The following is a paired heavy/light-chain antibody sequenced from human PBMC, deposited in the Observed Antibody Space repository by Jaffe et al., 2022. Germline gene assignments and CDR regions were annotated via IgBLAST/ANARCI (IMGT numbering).Light chain of an antibody. CDR1: SSNIGNKH. CDR2: RNN. Sequence: QSVLTQPPSASGTPGQWVTISCSGSSSNIGNKHVYWYQQLPGTAPKLLIYRNNQRPSGVPDRFSGSKSGTSASLAISGLRSEDEADYFCAAWDDSLSGPVFGTGTKVTVL. CDR3: AAWDDSLSGPV. V-gene: IGLV1-47*01. J-gene: IGLJ1*01.
Heavy chain of an antibody. V-gene: IGHV4-34*01. CDR1: DGSFSDYY. CDR3: ARGRAPGYSYGRYYYMDV. Sequence: QVQLQQWGAGLLKPSETLSLTCAVYDGSFSDYYWNWIRQPPGRGLEWIGDISHSGSSNYNPSLKSRVTISVDTSKNQFSLKLTSVTAADTAIYYCARGRAPGYSYGRYYYMDVWGKGTTVTVSS. CDR2: ISHSGSS. D-gene: IGHD5-18*01. J-gene: IGHJ6*03.